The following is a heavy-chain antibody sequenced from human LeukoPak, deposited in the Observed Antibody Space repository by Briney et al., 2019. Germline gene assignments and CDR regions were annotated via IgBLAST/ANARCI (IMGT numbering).Heavy chain of an antibody. J-gene: IGHJ4*02. CDR3: AKDRGVKYSYAPYYFDY. CDR1: GFTFSSCA. CDR2: ISGSGGST. D-gene: IGHD5-18*01. Sequence: GGSLRLSCAASGFTFSSCAMSWVRQAPGKGLEWVSAISGSGGSTYYADSVKGRFTISRDNSKNTLYLQMNSLRAEDTAVYYCAKDRGVKYSYAPYYFDYWGQGTLVTVSS. V-gene: IGHV3-23*01.